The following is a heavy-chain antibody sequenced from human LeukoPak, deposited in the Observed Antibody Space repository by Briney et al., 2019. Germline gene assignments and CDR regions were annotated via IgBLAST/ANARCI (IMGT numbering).Heavy chain of an antibody. V-gene: IGHV1-2*04. CDR1: GYTFSGYY. D-gene: IGHD4-17*01. CDR3: ARAYDGDYSTYYFDY. Sequence: AASVKVSCTASGYTFSGYYIHWVRQAPGQGLEWMGRINPNSGGTNYAQKFQGWVTMTRDTSISTAYMELSRLRSDDTAVYYCARAYDGDYSTYYFDYWGQGTLVTVSS. J-gene: IGHJ4*02. CDR2: INPNSGGT.